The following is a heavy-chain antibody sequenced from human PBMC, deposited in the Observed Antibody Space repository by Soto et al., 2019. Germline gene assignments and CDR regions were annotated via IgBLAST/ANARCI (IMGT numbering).Heavy chain of an antibody. D-gene: IGHD3-3*01. CDR3: ANARDFWSGVDN. Sequence: EVHLVESGGGLVQPGRSLRLSCAASGFTFDDNAMHWVRQAPGKGLEWVSSISWNRDKIGYADSVKGRFTISRDNAKNSLYLQMNSLRAEDTAFYYCANARDFWSGVDNWGQGTLVTVSS. CDR2: ISWNRDKI. V-gene: IGHV3-9*01. CDR1: GFTFDDNA. J-gene: IGHJ4*02.